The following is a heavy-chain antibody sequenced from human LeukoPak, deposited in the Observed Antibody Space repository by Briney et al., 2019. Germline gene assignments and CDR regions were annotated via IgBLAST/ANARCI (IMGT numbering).Heavy chain of an antibody. J-gene: IGHJ4*02. CDR3: ARHDMDVAGGGLDYFDH. CDR1: GGSISRYY. Sequence: PSETLSLTCTVSGGSISRYYWSWLRQPPGKGLEWIGYIYYSGSTNYNPSLKSRVTMSVDTSKNQFSVKLSSVTTADTAVYYCARHDMDVAGGGLDYFDHWDQGTLVTVSS. V-gene: IGHV4-59*08. CDR2: IYYSGST. D-gene: IGHD1-26*01.